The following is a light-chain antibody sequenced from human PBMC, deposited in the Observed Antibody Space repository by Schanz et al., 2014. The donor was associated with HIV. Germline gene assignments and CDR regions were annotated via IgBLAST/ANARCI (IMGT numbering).Light chain of an antibody. V-gene: IGLV2-8*01. CDR3: AGWDDSLNVWV. Sequence: QSALTQPPSASGSRGQSVTISCTGTSSDVGGYNHVSWYQQHPGKAPKLMIYEVIKRPSGVPDRFSGSGSDTSASLAISGLQSEDEADYYCAGWDDSLNVWVFGGGTKLTVL. CDR1: SSDVGGYNH. CDR2: EVI. J-gene: IGLJ3*02.